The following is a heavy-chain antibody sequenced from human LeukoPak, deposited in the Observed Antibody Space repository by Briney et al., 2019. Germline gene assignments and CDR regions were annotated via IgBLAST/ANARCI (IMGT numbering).Heavy chain of an antibody. CDR3: AGDYGSGSYRFDY. D-gene: IGHD3-10*01. CDR2: IYHSGST. J-gene: IGHJ4*02. V-gene: IGHV4-30-2*01. Sequence: SESLSLTCTVSGGSISSSSYYWGWIRQPPGKGLEWIGYIYHSGSTLYNPSLKSRVTISLDRSKNQVSLKLSFVTAADTAVYYCAGDYGSGSYRFDYWGQGTLVTVSS. CDR1: GGSISSSSYY.